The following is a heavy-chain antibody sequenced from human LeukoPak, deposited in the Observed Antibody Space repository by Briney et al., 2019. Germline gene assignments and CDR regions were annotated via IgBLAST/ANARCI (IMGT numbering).Heavy chain of an antibody. V-gene: IGHV1-8*01. J-gene: IGHJ4*02. CDR1: GYTFTSYD. Sequence: ASVKVSCKASGYTFTSYDINWVRQATGQGLEWMGWMNPNSGNTGYAQKFQGRVTMTRNTSISTAYMELSSLRSEDTAVYYCAKLYGSGSYYNEDNDYWGQGTLVTVSS. D-gene: IGHD3-10*01. CDR2: MNPNSGNT. CDR3: AKLYGSGSYYNEDNDY.